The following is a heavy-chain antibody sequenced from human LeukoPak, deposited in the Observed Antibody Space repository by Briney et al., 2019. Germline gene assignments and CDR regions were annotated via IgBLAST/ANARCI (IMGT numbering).Heavy chain of an antibody. J-gene: IGHJ6*02. CDR1: GFTFSSYS. D-gene: IGHD2-15*01. CDR2: ISSSSSTI. CDR3: ARGGYCSGGSCYGHGMDV. V-gene: IGHV3-48*04. Sequence: GGSLRLSCAASGFTFSSYSMNWVRQAPGKGLEWVSYISSSSSTIYYADSVKGRFTISRDNAKNSLYLQMNSLRAEDTAVYYCARGGYCSGGSCYGHGMDVWGQGTTVTVSS.